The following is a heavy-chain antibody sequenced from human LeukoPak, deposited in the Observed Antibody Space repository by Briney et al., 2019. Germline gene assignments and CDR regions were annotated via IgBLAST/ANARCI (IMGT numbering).Heavy chain of an antibody. CDR1: GYTFTDYY. D-gene: IGHD3-16*01. CDR2: VDPEDGET. CDR3: ARSYDPSSPFDY. V-gene: IGHV1-69-2*01. Sequence: GATVKISCKVSGYTFTDYYMHWVQQAPGKGLEWMGLVDPEDGETIYAEKFQGRVTITADTSTDTAYMELNSLRSEDTGFYYCARSYDPSSPFDYWGQGTLVTVSS. J-gene: IGHJ4*02.